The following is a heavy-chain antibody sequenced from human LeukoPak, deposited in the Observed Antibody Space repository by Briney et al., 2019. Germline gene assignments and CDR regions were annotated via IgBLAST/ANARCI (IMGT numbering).Heavy chain of an antibody. CDR2: FYYSGST. V-gene: IGHV4-59*08. CDR1: GASVTTHY. J-gene: IGHJ6*03. Sequence: SETLSLTCTVSGASVTTHYWSWIRQPPGKGLEWIGSFYYSGSTNYSPSLNSRVTISLDTSKNQFSLRLSSVTAADTAVYFCARSISLLSCYMAVWGNGTTVIVSS. CDR3: ARSISLLSCYMAV. D-gene: IGHD3-16*02.